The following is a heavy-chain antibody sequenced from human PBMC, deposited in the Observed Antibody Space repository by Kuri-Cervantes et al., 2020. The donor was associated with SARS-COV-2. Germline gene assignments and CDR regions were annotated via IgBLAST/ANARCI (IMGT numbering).Heavy chain of an antibody. CDR1: GFTFSTYA. J-gene: IGHJ4*02. CDR3: ARDEGYSYALRY. CDR2: IWYDGSNK. V-gene: IGHV3-33*08. D-gene: IGHD5-18*01. Sequence: GESLKISCAVSGFTFSTYAMHWVRQAPGKGLEWVDVIWYDGSNKYYADSVKGRFTISRDNSKNTLYLQINSLRDEDTAVYYCARDEGYSYALRYWGQGTLVTVSS.